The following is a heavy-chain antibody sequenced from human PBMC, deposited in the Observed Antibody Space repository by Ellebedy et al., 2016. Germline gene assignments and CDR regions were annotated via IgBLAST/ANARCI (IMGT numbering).Heavy chain of an antibody. V-gene: IGHV3-66*01. J-gene: IGHJ2*01. CDR2: IYRGGSK. CDR1: GFTVSSNY. Sequence: GGSLRLSCAASGFTVSSNYMSWVRQAPGKGLEWVSVIYRGGSKYYADSVKGRFTISRDNSKNTVYLQMNSLRAEDTAVYYCARVQVTRVDTWYFDLWGRGTLVTVSS. CDR3: ARVQVTRVDTWYFDL. D-gene: IGHD5-18*01.